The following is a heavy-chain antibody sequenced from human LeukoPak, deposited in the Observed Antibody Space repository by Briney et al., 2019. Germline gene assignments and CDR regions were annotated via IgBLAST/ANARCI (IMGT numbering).Heavy chain of an antibody. CDR2: IYYSGNT. CDR1: GGSISSSNYY. Sequence: ASETLSLTCTVSGGSISSSNYYWGWIRQPPGKGLEWIGSIYYSGNTYYNPSLKSRVTVSADTSKDQFSLKLSSVTAADTAVYYCARGGARRNWFDPWGQGTLVTVSS. V-gene: IGHV4-39*07. CDR3: ARGGARRNWFDP. J-gene: IGHJ5*02. D-gene: IGHD1-26*01.